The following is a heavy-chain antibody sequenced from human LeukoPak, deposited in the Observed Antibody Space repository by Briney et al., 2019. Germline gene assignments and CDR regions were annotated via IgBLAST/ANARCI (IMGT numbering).Heavy chain of an antibody. D-gene: IGHD2-21*01. CDR1: GYTFTSYA. V-gene: IGHV1-69*05. J-gene: IGHJ6*03. CDR3: ARSPFGGGDWGDPYYYYYMDV. Sequence: GASVKVSCKASGYTFTSYAISWVRQAPGQGLEWMGGIIPIFGTANYAQKFQGRVTITTDESTSTAYMELSSLRSEDTAVYYCARSPFGGGDWGDPYYYYYMDVWGKGTTVTVSS. CDR2: IIPIFGTA.